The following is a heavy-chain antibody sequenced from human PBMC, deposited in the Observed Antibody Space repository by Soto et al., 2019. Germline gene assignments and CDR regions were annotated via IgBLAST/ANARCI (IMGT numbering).Heavy chain of an antibody. CDR1: GGTFSSYT. Sequence: QVQLVQSGAEVKKPGSSVKVSCKASGGTFSSYTISWVRQAPGQGLEWMGRIIPILGIANYAQKFQGRVTITADKSTSTAYMELSSLRSEDTAVYYCARVLSRGYCSGGSCYGSWGQGTLVTVSS. CDR3: ARVLSRGYCSGGSCYGS. V-gene: IGHV1-69*02. D-gene: IGHD2-15*01. J-gene: IGHJ5*02. CDR2: IIPILGIA.